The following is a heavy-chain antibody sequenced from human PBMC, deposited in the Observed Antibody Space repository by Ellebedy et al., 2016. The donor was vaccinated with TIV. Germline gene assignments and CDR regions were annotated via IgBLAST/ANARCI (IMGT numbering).Heavy chain of an antibody. Sequence: AASVKVSCKASGYTFTKYNINWVRQSTGQGLEWMGWVNPNSGDTDYAQKFRDRVTLTRDPSTNTAYLERSSLRSEDTAVYYCAREDAFDIWGQGTMVTVSS. CDR2: VNPNSGDT. CDR3: AREDAFDI. V-gene: IGHV1-8*01. J-gene: IGHJ3*02. CDR1: GYTFTKYN.